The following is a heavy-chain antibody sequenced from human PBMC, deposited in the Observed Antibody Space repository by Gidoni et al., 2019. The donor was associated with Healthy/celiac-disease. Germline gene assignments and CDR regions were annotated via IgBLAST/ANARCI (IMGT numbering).Heavy chain of an antibody. CDR1: GGTFSSYA. CDR3: ASPSGYRDFYYYYGMDV. Sequence: QVQLVQSGAEVKKPGSSVKVSCKASGGTFSSYAISWVRQAPGQGLEWMGGIIPIFGTANYAQKFQGRVTITADESTSTAYMELSSLRSEDTAVYYCASPSGYRDFYYYYGMDVWGQGTTVTVSS. V-gene: IGHV1-69*01. D-gene: IGHD5-12*01. J-gene: IGHJ6*02. CDR2: IIPIFGTA.